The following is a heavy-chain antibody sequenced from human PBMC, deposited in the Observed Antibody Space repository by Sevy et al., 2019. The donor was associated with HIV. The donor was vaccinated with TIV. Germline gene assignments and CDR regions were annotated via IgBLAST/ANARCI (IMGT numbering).Heavy chain of an antibody. CDR2: IYTSGST. CDR3: ARVARGVGLAAAGRAQYYYFDY. J-gene: IGHJ4*02. D-gene: IGHD6-13*01. Sequence: SETLSLTCTVSGGSISIYYWSWIRQPAGKGLEWIGRIYTSGSTNYNPSLKSRVTMSVDTSKNQFSLRLSSVTAADTAVYYCARVARGVGLAAAGRAQYYYFDYWGQGTLVTVSS. CDR1: GGSISIYY. V-gene: IGHV4-4*07.